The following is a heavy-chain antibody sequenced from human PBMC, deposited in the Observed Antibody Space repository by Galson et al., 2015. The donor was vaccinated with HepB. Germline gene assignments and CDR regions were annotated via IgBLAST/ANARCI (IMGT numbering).Heavy chain of an antibody. CDR3: ARDEAYCGGDCSER. CDR2: IKSKTDGGTT. V-gene: IGHV3-15*01. J-gene: IGHJ5*02. CDR1: GFTFSNAW. Sequence: SLRLSCAASGFTFSNAWMSWVRQAPGKGLEWVGRIKSKTDGGTTDYAAPVKGRFTISRDNAKNSLYLQMNSLRAEDTAVYYCARDEAYCGGDCSERWGQGTLVTVSS. D-gene: IGHD2-21*01.